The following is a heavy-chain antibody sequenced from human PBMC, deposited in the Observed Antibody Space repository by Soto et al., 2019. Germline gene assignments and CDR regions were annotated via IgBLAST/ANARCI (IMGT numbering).Heavy chain of an antibody. CDR1: GGSMSSYR. CDR3: GRESGETWDYEAS. J-gene: IGHJ5*01. CDR2: LNTYGNT. V-gene: IGHV4-4*07. Sequence: QVQLQESGPGLVRPSETLSLTCTVSGGSMSSYRWSWIRQPAGKGLEWIGRLNTYGNTHYNPSLNSRVTVSVDTSRNQFFLTLRSVTAADSAVYHCGRESGETWDYEASWGHGTPVTVSS. D-gene: IGHD1-7*01.